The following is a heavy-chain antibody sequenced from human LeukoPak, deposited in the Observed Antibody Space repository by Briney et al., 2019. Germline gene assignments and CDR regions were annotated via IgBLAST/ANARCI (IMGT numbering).Heavy chain of an antibody. CDR1: GFTFSDNG. V-gene: IGHV3-33*01. J-gene: IGHJ5*02. CDR2: IWYDGSNK. D-gene: IGHD6-13*01. Sequence: GRSLRLSCAASGFTFSDNGMHWVRQAPGKGLEWVAVIWYDGSNKFYADSVKGRFTISRDNSKNTVYLEMNSLRVEDTAVYYCARDWPNRISAAGIWFDPWGQGTLVTVSS. CDR3: ARDWPNRISAAGIWFDP.